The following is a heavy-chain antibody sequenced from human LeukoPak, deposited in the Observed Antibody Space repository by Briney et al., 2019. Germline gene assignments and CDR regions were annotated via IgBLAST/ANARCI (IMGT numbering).Heavy chain of an antibody. CDR1: GFTVSSNY. CDR2: IYSGGST. V-gene: IGHV3-66*01. CDR3: AREDSSSWYLSNYYGMDV. Sequence: QAGGSLRLSCAASGFTVSSNYMSWVRQAPGKGLEWVSVIYSGGSTYYADSVKGRFTISRDNSKNTLYLQMNSLRAEDTAVYYCAREDSSSWYLSNYYGMDVWGQGTTATVSS. D-gene: IGHD6-13*01. J-gene: IGHJ6*02.